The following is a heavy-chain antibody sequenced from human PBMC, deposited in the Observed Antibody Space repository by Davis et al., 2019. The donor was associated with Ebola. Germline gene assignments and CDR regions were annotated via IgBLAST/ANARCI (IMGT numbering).Heavy chain of an antibody. CDR3: ARDQIAAAEYYYYGMDV. CDR2: INTNTGNP. J-gene: IGHJ6*02. CDR1: GYTFTGYY. D-gene: IGHD6-13*01. Sequence: AASVKVSCKASGYTFTGYYLHWVRQAPGQGLEWMGWINTNTGNPTYAQGFTGRFVFSLDTSVSTAYLQISSLKAEDTAVYYCARDQIAAAEYYYYGMDVWGQGTTVTVSS. V-gene: IGHV7-4-1*02.